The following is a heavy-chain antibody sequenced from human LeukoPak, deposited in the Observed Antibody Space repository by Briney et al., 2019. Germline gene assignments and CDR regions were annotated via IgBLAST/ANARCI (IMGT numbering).Heavy chain of an antibody. V-gene: IGHV3-30*02. J-gene: IGHJ4*02. CDR2: TRYDGSNK. CDR3: ARDRAYYYDSSGYYYFDH. CDR1: GFTFSSYG. D-gene: IGHD3-22*01. Sequence: GGSLRLSCAASGFTFSSYGMHWVRQAPGKGLEWVAFTRYDGSNKYYADSVKGRFTISRDNSKNTLYLQMNSLRAEDTAVYYCARDRAYYYDSSGYYYFDHWGQGTLVTVSS.